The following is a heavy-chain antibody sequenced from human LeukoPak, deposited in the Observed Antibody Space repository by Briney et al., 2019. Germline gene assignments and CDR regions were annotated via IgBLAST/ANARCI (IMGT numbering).Heavy chain of an antibody. V-gene: IGHV3-9*01. CDR2: ISWNSGSI. Sequence: PGGSLRLSCAASGFTFDDYAMHWVRQAPGKGLEWVSGISWNSGSIGYADSVKGRFTISRDNAKNSLYLQMNSLRAEDTALYYCAKALGSWFQYYFDYWGQGTLVTVSP. CDR3: AKALGSWFQYYFDY. CDR1: GFTFDDYA. J-gene: IGHJ4*02. D-gene: IGHD6-13*01.